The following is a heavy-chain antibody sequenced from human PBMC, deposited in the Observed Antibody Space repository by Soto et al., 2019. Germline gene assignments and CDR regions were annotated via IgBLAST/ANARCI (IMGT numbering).Heavy chain of an antibody. V-gene: IGHV3-33*01. CDR3: ARDRYSYDSRAYQGVDWYFDL. Sequence: GGSLRLSCAASGFTFNNYGMHWVRQAPGKGLEWVAVIWYDGSHESYADSVKGRFTISRDNSKNTLYLQMNSLRAEDTAVYYCARDRYSYDSRAYQGVDWYFDLWDRGTLVTVSS. CDR2: IWYDGSHE. J-gene: IGHJ2*01. D-gene: IGHD3-22*01. CDR1: GFTFNNYG.